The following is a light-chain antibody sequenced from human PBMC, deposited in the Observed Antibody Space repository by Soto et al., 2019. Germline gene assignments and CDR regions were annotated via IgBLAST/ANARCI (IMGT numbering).Light chain of an antibody. CDR2: GAS. Sequence: VLTQSPGTLSLSPGERATLSCRASQSVSSINLAWYQKKPGQAPRVLISGASTRATGIPDRFSSRGSGSDLTLTIIRLEPEYYPEYYCQQYDSPTYTFDQGNTLEI. J-gene: IGKJ2*01. V-gene: IGKV3-20*01. CDR1: QSVSSIN. CDR3: QQYDSPTYT.